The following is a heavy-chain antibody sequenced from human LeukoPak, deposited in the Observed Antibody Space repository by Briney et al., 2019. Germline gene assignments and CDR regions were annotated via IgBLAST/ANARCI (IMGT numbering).Heavy chain of an antibody. Sequence: PGGSLRLSCAASGFTFSSYAMSWVRQAPGKGLEWVSAISGSGGSTYYADSVKGRFTISRDNSKNTPYLQMNSLRAEDTAVYYCAKDTIMITFGGVISTYFTNYYYYYMDVWGKGTTVTVSS. CDR3: AKDTIMITFGGVISTYFTNYYYYYMDV. CDR2: ISGSGGST. J-gene: IGHJ6*03. CDR1: GFTFSSYA. V-gene: IGHV3-23*01. D-gene: IGHD3-16*02.